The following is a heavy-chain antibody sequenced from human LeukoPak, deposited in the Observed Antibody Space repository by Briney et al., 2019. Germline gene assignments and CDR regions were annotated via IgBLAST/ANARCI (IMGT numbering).Heavy chain of an antibody. V-gene: IGHV3-23*01. CDR1: GFTFSSYA. Sequence: GGSLRLSCAASGFTFSSYAMSWVRQAPGKGLEWVSGISGSGGHTYYADSVKGRFTISRDNSKNTLYLQMNSLRAEDTAVYYCAKDANGGSWRYFDYWGQGTLVTVSS. J-gene: IGHJ4*02. CDR2: ISGSGGHT. D-gene: IGHD6-13*01. CDR3: AKDANGGSWRYFDY.